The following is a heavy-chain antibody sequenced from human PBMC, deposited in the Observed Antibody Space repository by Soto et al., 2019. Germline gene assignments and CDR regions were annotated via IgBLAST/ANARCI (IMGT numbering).Heavy chain of an antibody. D-gene: IGHD2-15*01. Sequence: PGESLKISCKGSGYSFTSYWIGWVRQMPGKGLEWMGIIYPGDSDTRYSPSFQGQVTISADKSISTAYLQWSSLKASDTAMYYCARVGHGYCSGGSCYKASYYYYMDVWGKGTTVTVSS. J-gene: IGHJ6*03. CDR1: GYSFTSYW. CDR3: ARVGHGYCSGGSCYKASYYYYMDV. CDR2: IYPGDSDT. V-gene: IGHV5-51*01.